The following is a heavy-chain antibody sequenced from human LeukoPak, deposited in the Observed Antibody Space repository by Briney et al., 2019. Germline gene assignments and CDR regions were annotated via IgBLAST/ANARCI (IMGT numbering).Heavy chain of an antibody. Sequence: GASVKVSCKVSGYNLIEISMHWVRQSPGKGLDWMGGFDPGEGETIYAQKFQGRVTMTEDTSTDTAYMELSSLTSDDTAVYYCATGNYSYGYNYFGSWGQGTLVTVSS. J-gene: IGHJ4*02. CDR3: ATGNYSYGYNYFGS. CDR1: GYNLIEIS. V-gene: IGHV1-24*01. D-gene: IGHD5-18*01. CDR2: FDPGEGET.